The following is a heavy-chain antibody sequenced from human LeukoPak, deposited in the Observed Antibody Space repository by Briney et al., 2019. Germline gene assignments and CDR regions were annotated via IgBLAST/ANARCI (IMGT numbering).Heavy chain of an antibody. V-gene: IGHV1-2*02. Sequence: ASVKVSCKASGYTFTGYYMHWVRQAPGQGLEWMGWINPNSGGTNYAQKFQGRVTMTRDTSISTAYMELSRLRSDDTAVYYCARGFPRIAVAGGVYPWWWFDPWGQGTLVTVSS. CDR2: INPNSGGT. J-gene: IGHJ5*02. D-gene: IGHD6-19*01. CDR1: GYTFTGYY. CDR3: ARGFPRIAVAGGVYPWWWFDP.